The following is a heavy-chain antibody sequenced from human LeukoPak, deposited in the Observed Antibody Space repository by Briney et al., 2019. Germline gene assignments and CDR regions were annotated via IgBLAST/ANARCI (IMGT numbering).Heavy chain of an antibody. J-gene: IGHJ6*04. V-gene: IGHV3-48*03. D-gene: IGHD3-10*02. Sequence: GESLRLSCAASGFTFNSYAFNWVRQAPGKGLEWVSYISSSGSTIYYADSVKGRFTISRDNAKNSLYLQMNSLRAEDTDVYYCAELGITMIGGVWGKGTTVTISS. CDR3: AELGITMIGGV. CDR2: ISSSGSTI. CDR1: GFTFNSYA.